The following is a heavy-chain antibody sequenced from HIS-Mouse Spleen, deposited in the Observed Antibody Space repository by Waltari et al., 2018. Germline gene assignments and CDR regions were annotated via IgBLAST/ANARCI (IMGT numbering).Heavy chain of an antibody. CDR1: GGSISSSSYY. D-gene: IGHD6-6*01. J-gene: IGHJ5*02. Sequence: QLQLQESGPGLVKPSETLSLTCTVPGGSISSSSYYWGWIRQPPGKGLKGIGEINNSGSTNYNPSLKSRVTISVDTSKTQFSLKLSSVTAADTAVYYCARGRGAARPGWFDPWGQGTLVTVSS. CDR2: INNSGST. V-gene: IGHV4-39*07. CDR3: ARGRGAARPGWFDP.